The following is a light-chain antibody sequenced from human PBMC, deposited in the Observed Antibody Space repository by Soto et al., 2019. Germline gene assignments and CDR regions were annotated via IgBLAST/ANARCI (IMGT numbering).Light chain of an antibody. CDR2: GVS. V-gene: IGKV3-20*01. J-gene: IGKJ4*01. CDR1: QSFRNNY. Sequence: EVVLTQSPGTLSLSPGERATLSGRASQSFRNNYLAWYQQRPGQAPRLLIYGVSRRASGIPDRFSGSGSEADFTLTISRLEPEDSGVYYCQQYDSTPGFTFGGGTKVEIK. CDR3: QQYDSTPGFT.